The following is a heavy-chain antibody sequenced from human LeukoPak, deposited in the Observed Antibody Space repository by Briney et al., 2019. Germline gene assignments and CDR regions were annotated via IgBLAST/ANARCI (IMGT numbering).Heavy chain of an antibody. CDR2: IIPIFGTA. V-gene: IGHV1-69*13. J-gene: IGHJ6*03. CDR1: GGTFSSYA. Sequence: ASVKVSCKASGGTFSSYAISWVRQAPGQGLEWMGGIIPIFGTANYAQKFQGRVTITADESTSTAYMELSSLRSEDTAVYYCARGRRPNPPYYYYYMDVWGKGTTVTISS. CDR3: ARGRRPNPPYYYYYMDV.